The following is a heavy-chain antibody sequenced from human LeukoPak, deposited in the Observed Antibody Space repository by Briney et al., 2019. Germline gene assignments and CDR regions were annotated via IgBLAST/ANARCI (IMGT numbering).Heavy chain of an antibody. Sequence: GGSLRLSWGVSGFPFGRSWMSWVRPTPAKGLEFVANIKEDGSVRNYVDSVQGRFTISRDNAKNSLYLHMNSLRAEDTAVYYCARDPGYSSFDYWGQGTLVTVSS. V-gene: IGHV3-7*01. CDR1: GFPFGRSW. D-gene: IGHD6-13*01. CDR3: ARDPGYSSFDY. J-gene: IGHJ4*02. CDR2: IKEDGSVR.